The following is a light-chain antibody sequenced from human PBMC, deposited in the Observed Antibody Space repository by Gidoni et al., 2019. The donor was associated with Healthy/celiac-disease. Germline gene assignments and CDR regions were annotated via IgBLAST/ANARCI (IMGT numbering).Light chain of an antibody. J-gene: IGKJ4*01. Sequence: ILLTQSPVPLSLSPGERATLSCRASQSVNSYLAWYQQKPGQAPRLLVYDASNRATGIPARFSGSGSETDFALTISSLESEDFAVYYCQQRSNWPLTFGGGTKVEIK. V-gene: IGKV3-11*01. CDR3: QQRSNWPLT. CDR1: QSVNSY. CDR2: DAS.